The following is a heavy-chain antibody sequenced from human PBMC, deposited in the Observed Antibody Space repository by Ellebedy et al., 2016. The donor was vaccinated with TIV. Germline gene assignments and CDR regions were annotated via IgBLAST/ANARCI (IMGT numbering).Heavy chain of an antibody. CDR1: GYSFTGYF. CDR2: ITPNSGAT. J-gene: IGHJ4*03. Sequence: ASVKVSCXASGYSFTGYFIHWVRQAPGQGLEWMGWITPNSGATDYAQKFQGWVTMTSDTSISTVYMELSRLKSDDTAIYYCARGSGRVAHFDYWGQGTTVTVSS. V-gene: IGHV1-2*04. CDR3: ARGSGRVAHFDY. D-gene: IGHD5-12*01.